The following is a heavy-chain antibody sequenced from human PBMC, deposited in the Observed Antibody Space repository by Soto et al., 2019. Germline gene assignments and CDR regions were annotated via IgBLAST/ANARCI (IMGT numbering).Heavy chain of an antibody. J-gene: IGHJ6*02. V-gene: IGHV1-69*06. CDR1: GGTFSSYA. CDR2: IIPIFGTA. Sequence: SVKVSCKASGGTFSSYAISWVRQAPGLGLEWMGGIIPIFGTANYAQKFQGRVTITADKSTSTAYMELSSLRSEDTAVYYCARAASIAARRITYYYYYYGMDVWGQGTTVTVSS. CDR3: ARAASIAARRITYYYYYYGMDV. D-gene: IGHD6-6*01.